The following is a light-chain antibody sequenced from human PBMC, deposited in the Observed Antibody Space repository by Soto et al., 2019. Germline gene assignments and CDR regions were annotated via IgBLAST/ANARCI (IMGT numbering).Light chain of an antibody. CDR3: GSWDSSLSAYV. CDR2: DDN. Sequence: QSVLTQPPSVSAAPGQKVSISCSGSSSNIGGNSVSWYQQLPGTAPKLLIYDDNKRPSGIPDRFSGSKSGTSATLGITGFQTGDEADYYCGSWDSSLSAYVFGTGTKV. V-gene: IGLV1-51*01. CDR1: SSNIGGNS. J-gene: IGLJ1*01.